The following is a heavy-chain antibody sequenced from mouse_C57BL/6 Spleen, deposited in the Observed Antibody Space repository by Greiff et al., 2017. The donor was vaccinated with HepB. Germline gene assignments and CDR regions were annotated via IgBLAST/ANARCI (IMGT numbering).Heavy chain of an antibody. CDR2: ISNLAYSI. Sequence: EVQLVESGGGLVQPGGSLKLSCAASGFTFSDYGMAWVRQAPRKGPEWVAFISNLAYSIYYADTVTGRFTISRENAKNTLYLEMSSLRSEDTAMYYCARHDGNYDYYAMDYWGQGTSVTVSS. CDR1: GFTFSDYG. CDR3: ARHDGNYDYYAMDY. D-gene: IGHD2-1*01. V-gene: IGHV5-15*01. J-gene: IGHJ4*01.